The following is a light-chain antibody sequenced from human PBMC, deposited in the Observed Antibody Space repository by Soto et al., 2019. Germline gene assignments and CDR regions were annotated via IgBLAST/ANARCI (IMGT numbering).Light chain of an antibody. J-gene: IGKJ4*01. CDR2: DTS. Sequence: EIVMTQSPATLSVSPGGGATLSCRASQGIGDTLAWYQQKPGQTPRLLIYDTSIRATGVPARFSGSRSGAEFTLTISSLQSEDFAVYFCQHYVTWPLTFGGGTKVESK. V-gene: IGKV3-15*01. CDR3: QHYVTWPLT. CDR1: QGIGDT.